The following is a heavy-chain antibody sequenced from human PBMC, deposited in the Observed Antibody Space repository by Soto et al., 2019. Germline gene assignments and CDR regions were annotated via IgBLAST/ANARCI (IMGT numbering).Heavy chain of an antibody. Sequence: QVQLVESGGGVVQPGRSLRLSCAASGFTFSSYGMHWVRQAPGKGLEWVAVISFDGSNKYYADSVKGRFTISRDKSKNTLYLQMNSLRAEDTAVYFCAKDRGRGTAQNYWYFDLWGRGTLVTVSS. V-gene: IGHV3-30*18. D-gene: IGHD2-21*02. J-gene: IGHJ2*01. CDR3: AKDRGRGTAQNYWYFDL. CDR2: ISFDGSNK. CDR1: GFTFSSYG.